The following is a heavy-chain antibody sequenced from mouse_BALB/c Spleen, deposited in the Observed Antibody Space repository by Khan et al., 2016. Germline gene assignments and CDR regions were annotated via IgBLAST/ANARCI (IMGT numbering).Heavy chain of an antibody. D-gene: IGHD1-1*01. CDR1: GYSITSGYY. CDR3: ARDPSYYYGSSYWYFDV. J-gene: IGHJ1*01. CDR2: ISYDGSN. V-gene: IGHV3-6*02. Sequence: EVKLLESGPGLVKPSQSLSLTCSVTGYSITSGYYWNWIRQFPGNKLEWMGYISYDGSNNYNPSLKNRISITRDTSKNQFFLKLNSVTTEDTATYYWARDPSYYYGSSYWYFDVWGAGTTVTVSS.